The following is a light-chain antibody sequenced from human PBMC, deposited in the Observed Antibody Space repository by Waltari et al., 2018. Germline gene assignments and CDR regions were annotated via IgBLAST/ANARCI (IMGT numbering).Light chain of an antibody. J-gene: IGKJ1*01. CDR3: QQYGSSPWT. CDR1: QSVSRRY. V-gene: IGKV3-20*01. CDR2: GAS. Sequence: EIVLTQSPGTLSLSPGERATLSCRASQSVSRRYLAWYQQRPGQAPRILMYGASSRATGTPDRFSGSVSGTDFTLTINRLEPEDFAVYYCQQYGSSPWTFGQGSKVEVK.